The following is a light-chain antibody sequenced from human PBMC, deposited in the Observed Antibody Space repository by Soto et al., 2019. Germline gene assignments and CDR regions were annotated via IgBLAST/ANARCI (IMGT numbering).Light chain of an antibody. CDR1: QGISTY. J-gene: IGKJ1*01. Sequence: DIQMTQSPSSLSASVGDRVTITCRASQGISTYLNWYQQKPGKAPKLLIYAASTLQSGVPSRFSGSGSETDFTLTISSLQHADFATYSCQQSYSTAWTFGQGNNVPIK. CDR3: QQSYSTAWT. V-gene: IGKV1-39*01. CDR2: AAS.